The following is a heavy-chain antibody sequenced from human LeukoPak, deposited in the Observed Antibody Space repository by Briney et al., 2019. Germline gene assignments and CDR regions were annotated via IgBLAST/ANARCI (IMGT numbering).Heavy chain of an antibody. D-gene: IGHD6-19*01. J-gene: IGHJ4*02. CDR1: GFSFSSYS. V-gene: IGHV3-21*01. Sequence: GGSLRLSCAASGFSFSSYSMNWVRQAPGKGLEWVSSISTSSSYIYYADSVKGRFTISRDNAKNSLYLQMNSLRDEDTAVYYCARVLYNTSGWYSHFDYWGQGTLVTVSS. CDR2: ISTSSSYI. CDR3: ARVLYNTSGWYSHFDY.